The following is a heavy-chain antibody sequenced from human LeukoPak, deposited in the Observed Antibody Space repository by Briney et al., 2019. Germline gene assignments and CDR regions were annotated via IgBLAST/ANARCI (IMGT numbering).Heavy chain of an antibody. CDR3: AKVLAHDSSGYWDY. CDR1: GFTFSSYS. CDR2: ISGSGGST. Sequence: GGSLRLSCAASGFTFSSYSMSWVRQAPGKGLEWVSAISGSGGSTYYADSVKGRFTISRDNSKNTLYLQMNSLRAEDTAVYYCAKVLAHDSSGYWDYWGQGTLVTVSS. J-gene: IGHJ4*02. D-gene: IGHD3-22*01. V-gene: IGHV3-23*01.